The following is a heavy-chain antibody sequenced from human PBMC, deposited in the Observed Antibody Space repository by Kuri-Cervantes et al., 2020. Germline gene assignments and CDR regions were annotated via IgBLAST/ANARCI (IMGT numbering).Heavy chain of an antibody. D-gene: IGHD3-22*01. CDR1: GYTFTSYV. CDR3: ARDPSSGYYL. V-gene: IGHV1-3*04. Sequence: ASVKVSCKASGYTFTSYVMHWVRQAPGQRLEWMGWISTGNGNTKYSQKFQGRVTITRDTSASTAYMELSSLRSEDTAVYYCARDPSSGYYLWGQGTLVTVSS. CDR2: ISTGNGNT. J-gene: IGHJ5*02.